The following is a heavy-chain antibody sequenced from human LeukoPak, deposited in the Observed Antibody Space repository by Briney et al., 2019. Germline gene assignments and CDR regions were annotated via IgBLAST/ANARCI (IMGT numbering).Heavy chain of an antibody. V-gene: IGHV4-61*02. CDR1: GDSISSGDYY. J-gene: IGHJ6*03. D-gene: IGHD5-18*01. CDR2: ISSSGST. Sequence: SETLSLTCTVSGDSISSGDYYWSWIRQPAGKGLEWIGRISSSGSTNYNPSLKSRVTISVDTSKNQFSLKLSSVTAADTAVYYCARTTEGGYSYGYFYYYYMDVWGKGTTVTISS. CDR3: ARTTEGGYSYGYFYYYYMDV.